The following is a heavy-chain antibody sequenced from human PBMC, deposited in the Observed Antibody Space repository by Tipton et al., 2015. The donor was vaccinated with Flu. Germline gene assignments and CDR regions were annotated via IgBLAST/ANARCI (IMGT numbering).Heavy chain of an antibody. D-gene: IGHD6-13*01. V-gene: IGHV4-39*07. Sequence: TLSLTCTVFGGSISSGSYYWSWIRQPPGKGLEWIGSIYHSGSTYYNPSLKSRVTISVDTSKNQFSLKLSSVTAADTAVYYCARFIAAAADYWGQGTMVTVSS. J-gene: IGHJ4*03. CDR3: ARFIAAAADY. CDR1: GGSISSGSYY. CDR2: IYHSGST.